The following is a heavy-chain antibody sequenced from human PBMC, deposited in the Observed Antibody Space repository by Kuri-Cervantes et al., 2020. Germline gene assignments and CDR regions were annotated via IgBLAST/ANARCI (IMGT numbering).Heavy chain of an antibody. CDR1: GYTFTYRY. CDR2: ITPFNGNT. D-gene: IGHD4-23*01. J-gene: IGHJ4*02. CDR3: ARGTHCNYGGNSDCFDY. V-gene: IGHV1-45*02. Sequence: SVKVSCKASGYTFTYRYLHWVRQAPGQALEWMGWITPFNGNTNYAQKFQDRVTITRDRSMSTAYMELRSLRSDDTAVYYCARGTHCNYGGNSDCFDYWGQGTLVTVSS.